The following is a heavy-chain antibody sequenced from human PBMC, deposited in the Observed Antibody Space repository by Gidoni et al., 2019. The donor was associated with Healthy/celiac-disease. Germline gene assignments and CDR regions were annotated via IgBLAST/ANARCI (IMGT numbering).Heavy chain of an antibody. V-gene: IGHV1-69*01. D-gene: IGHD5-12*01. Sequence: QVQLVQSGAEVKKPGSSVKVSCKASGGTFSSYAISWVRQAPGQGLEWMGGIIPIFGTANYAQKFQGRVTITADESTSTAYMELSSLRSEDTAVYYCARAGYSGYGGNYYGMDVWGQGTTVTVSS. CDR1: GGTFSSYA. J-gene: IGHJ6*02. CDR2: IIPIFGTA. CDR3: ARAGYSGYGGNYYGMDV.